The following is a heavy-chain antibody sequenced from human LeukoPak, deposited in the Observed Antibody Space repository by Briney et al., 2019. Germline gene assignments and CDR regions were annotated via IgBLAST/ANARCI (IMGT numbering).Heavy chain of an antibody. CDR1: GFTFSSYR. CDR3: TRDKNYSFDY. D-gene: IGHD1-7*01. J-gene: IGHJ4*02. CDR2: ISTDVSST. V-gene: IGHV3-74*01. Sequence: GWSLRLSCAASGFTFSSYRMDWVRHAPGKGLVWVSRISTDVSSTTYADSVKGRFTISRDNAKNTLFLQMNSLRAEDTAVYYCTRDKNYSFDYWGQGILVTVSS.